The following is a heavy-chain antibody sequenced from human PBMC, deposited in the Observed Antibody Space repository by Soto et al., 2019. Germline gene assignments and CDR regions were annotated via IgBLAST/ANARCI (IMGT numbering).Heavy chain of an antibody. CDR1: GFTFSSYA. CDR2: ISYDGSNK. Sequence: QVQLVESGGGVVQPGRSLRLSCAASGFTFSSYAMHWVRQAPGKGLEWVAVISYDGSNKYYADSVKGRFTISRDNSKNTLYLQMNSLRAEDTAVYYCAREGYCGGDCYVVDYWGQGTLVTVSS. V-gene: IGHV3-30-3*01. CDR3: AREGYCGGDCYVVDY. J-gene: IGHJ4*02. D-gene: IGHD2-21*02.